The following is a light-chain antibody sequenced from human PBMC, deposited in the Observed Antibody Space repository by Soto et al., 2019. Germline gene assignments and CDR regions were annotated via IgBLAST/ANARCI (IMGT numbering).Light chain of an antibody. CDR3: QRYDIAPWT. CDR1: QGIRSY. J-gene: IGKJ1*01. CDR2: GAS. Sequence: DIQLTQSPFFLSASVGDRVTITCRASQGIRSYLAWYQQRPGKAPELLIYGASTLRTGVASRFSGSGSGTEFTLTISSLQPEDFATYYCQRYDIAPWTFGQGTKVEIK. V-gene: IGKV1-9*01.